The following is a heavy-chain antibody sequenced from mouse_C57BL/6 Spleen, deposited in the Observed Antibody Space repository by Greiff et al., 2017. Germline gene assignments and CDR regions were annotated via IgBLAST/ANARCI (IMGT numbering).Heavy chain of an antibody. CDR1: GYTFTSYW. CDR2: IAPSDSYT. D-gene: IGHD1-1*01. CDR3: APLYYGSSVENY. J-gene: IGHJ2*01. V-gene: IGHV1-59*01. Sequence: QVQLQQPGAELVRPGTSVKLSCKASGYTFTSYWMHWVKQRPGQGLEWIGVIAPSDSYTNYNQKFKGKATLTVDTSSSTAYMQLSSLTSEDSAVYYCAPLYYGSSVENYWGQGTTLTVSS.